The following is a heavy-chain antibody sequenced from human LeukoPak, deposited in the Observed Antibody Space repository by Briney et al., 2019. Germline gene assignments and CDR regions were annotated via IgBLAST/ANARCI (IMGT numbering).Heavy chain of an antibody. J-gene: IGHJ4*02. CDR3: ARVGDPGSGYDVYFDY. CDR1: GGSISSGGYS. CDR2: IYHSGST. V-gene: IGHV4-30-2*01. Sequence: PSETLSLTCAVSGGSISSGGYSWSWIRQPPGKGLEWIGYIYHSGSTYYNPSLKSRVTISVDRSKNQFSLKLSSVTAADTAVYYCARVGDPGSGYDVYFDYWGQGTLVTVSS. D-gene: IGHD5-12*01.